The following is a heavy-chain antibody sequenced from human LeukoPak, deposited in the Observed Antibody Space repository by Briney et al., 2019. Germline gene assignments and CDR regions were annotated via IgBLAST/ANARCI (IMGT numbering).Heavy chain of an antibody. CDR2: ISSSGSTI. Sequence: PGGSLRLSCAASGFTFSSYEMNWVRQAPGKGLEWVSYISSSGSTIYYADSVKGRFTISRDNSKNTLYLQMYSLRAEDTAVYYCAKIPYGDYVLDYYYYMDVWGKGTTVTISS. V-gene: IGHV3-48*03. D-gene: IGHD4-17*01. CDR3: AKIPYGDYVLDYYYYMDV. J-gene: IGHJ6*03. CDR1: GFTFSSYE.